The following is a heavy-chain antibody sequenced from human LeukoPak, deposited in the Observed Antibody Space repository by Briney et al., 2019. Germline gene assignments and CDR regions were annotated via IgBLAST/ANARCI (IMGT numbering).Heavy chain of an antibody. V-gene: IGHV4-4*09. D-gene: IGHD2-21*02. J-gene: IGHJ6*03. Sequence: SETLSLTCSVSGASISSDYWSWIGQPPGKGLEWIGNIYSSETTKYNPSLRSRATISGDTSKNQFSLKLSSVTAADTAVYYCARHFPYCGGDCPYYYMDVWGKGTTVTVSS. CDR2: IYSSETT. CDR1: GASISSDY. CDR3: ARHFPYCGGDCPYYYMDV.